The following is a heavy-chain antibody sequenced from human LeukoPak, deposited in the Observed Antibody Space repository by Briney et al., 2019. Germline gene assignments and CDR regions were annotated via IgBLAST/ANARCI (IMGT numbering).Heavy chain of an antibody. CDR3: ARAVDFWSGYPQPNWFDL. Sequence: GGSLRLSCAASGFTFRGDGMSWGRQAPGKGLEWGSTMSTSGGRTYYADSVKGGFTISRDNSKNTLFLHMNRLRAEDTAVYYCARAVDFWSGYPQPNWFDLWGQGTLVTVSS. J-gene: IGHJ5*02. CDR2: MSTSGGRT. V-gene: IGHV3-23*01. CDR1: GFTFRGDG. D-gene: IGHD3-3*01.